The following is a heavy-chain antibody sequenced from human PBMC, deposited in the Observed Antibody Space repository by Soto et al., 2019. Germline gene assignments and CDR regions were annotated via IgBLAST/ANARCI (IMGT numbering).Heavy chain of an antibody. CDR2: ISGSGGST. CDR3: AKDRNDYGDYVDAFDI. Sequence: EVQLLESGGGLVQPGGSLRLSCAASGFTFSSYAMSWVRQAPGKGLEWVSAISGSGGSTYYADSVKGRFTISRDNSKNTLYLQMNSLRAKDTAVYYCAKDRNDYGDYVDAFDIWGQGTMVTVSS. D-gene: IGHD4-17*01. V-gene: IGHV3-23*01. CDR1: GFTFSSYA. J-gene: IGHJ3*02.